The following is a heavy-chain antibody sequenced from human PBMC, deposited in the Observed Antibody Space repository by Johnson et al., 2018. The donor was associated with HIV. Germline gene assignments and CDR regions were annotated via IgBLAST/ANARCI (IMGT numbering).Heavy chain of an antibody. J-gene: IGHJ3*02. V-gene: IGHV3-30-3*01. CDR2: ISYDGSNK. CDR3: AGDWDEYGAFDI. Sequence: QVQLVESGGGVVQPGRSLRVSCAASEFSISNYAMHWVRQAPGKGLEWVALISYDGSNKYYADSVKGQFTISRDNSKNTLYLQMNGLRAVDTAVYYCAGDWDEYGAFDIWGQGTMVTVSS. CDR1: EFSISNYA. D-gene: IGHD4-17*01.